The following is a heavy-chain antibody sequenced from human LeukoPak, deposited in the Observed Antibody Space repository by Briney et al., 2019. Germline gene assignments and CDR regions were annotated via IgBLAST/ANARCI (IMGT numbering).Heavy chain of an antibody. V-gene: IGHV4-31*03. D-gene: IGHD1-1*01. CDR3: XXXXXXXXXXRRGTGNWFDP. J-gene: IGHJ5*02. CDR1: GGSISSGGYY. CDR2: IYYSGST. Sequence: SETLSLTCTVSGGSISSGGYYWSWIRQHPGKGLEWIGYIYYSGSTYYNPSLKSRVTISVDTSKNQFSLKLSSVTAADTAVYXXXXXXXXXXXXRRGTGNWFDPWGQGTLVTVSS.